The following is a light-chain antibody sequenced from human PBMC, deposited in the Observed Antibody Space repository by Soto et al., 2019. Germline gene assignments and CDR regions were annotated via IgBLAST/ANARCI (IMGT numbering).Light chain of an antibody. CDR1: ASTIGRNY. Sequence: QSVLTQSPSASGTPGQRVTISCSGSASTIGRNYVYWYQQLPGTDPKLLIYRNSQRPSGVRARVSGSKSRTSAYLAISGLRSEDEADSYCSAWDDNLSGLYVFGAGTKLTVL. CDR2: RNS. CDR3: SAWDDNLSGLYV. V-gene: IGLV1-47*01. J-gene: IGLJ1*01.